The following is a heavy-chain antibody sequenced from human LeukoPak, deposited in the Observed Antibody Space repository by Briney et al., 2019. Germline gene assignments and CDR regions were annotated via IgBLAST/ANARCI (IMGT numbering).Heavy chain of an antibody. CDR2: IIPIFGTA. CDR3: ARGINRGAFDI. Sequence: ASVKVSCKASGGTFSSYAISWVRQAPGQGLEWMGGIIPIFGTANYAQRFQGRVTITADESTSTAYMELSSLRSEDTAVYYCARGINRGAFDIRGQGTMVTVSS. CDR1: GGTFSSYA. J-gene: IGHJ3*02. D-gene: IGHD1-14*01. V-gene: IGHV1-69*13.